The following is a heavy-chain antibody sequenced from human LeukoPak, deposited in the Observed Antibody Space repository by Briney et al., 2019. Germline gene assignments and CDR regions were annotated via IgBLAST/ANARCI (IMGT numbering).Heavy chain of an antibody. CDR1: GYTFTSYG. J-gene: IGHJ4*02. D-gene: IGHD3-16*02. Sequence: ASVKVSCKASGYTFTSYGISWVRQAPGQGLEWMGWINPNSGGTNYAQKFQGRVTMTRDTSISTAYMELSRLRSDDTAVYYCARYYDYVWGSYRYTTSGFDYWGQGTLVTVSS. V-gene: IGHV1-2*02. CDR2: INPNSGGT. CDR3: ARYYDYVWGSYRYTTSGFDY.